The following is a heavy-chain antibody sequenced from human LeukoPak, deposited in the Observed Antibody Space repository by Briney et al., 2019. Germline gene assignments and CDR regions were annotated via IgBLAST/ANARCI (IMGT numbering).Heavy chain of an antibody. V-gene: IGHV3-23*01. CDR3: AKVPANYGDYYYYGMDV. D-gene: IGHD4-17*01. CDR1: GFTFSSYA. Sequence: PGGSLRLSCAASGFTFSSYAMSWVRQAPGKGLEWVSAICGSGGSTYYADSVKGRFTISRDNSKNTLYLQMNSLRAEDTAVYYCAKVPANYGDYYYYGMDVWGQGTTVTVSS. J-gene: IGHJ6*02. CDR2: ICGSGGST.